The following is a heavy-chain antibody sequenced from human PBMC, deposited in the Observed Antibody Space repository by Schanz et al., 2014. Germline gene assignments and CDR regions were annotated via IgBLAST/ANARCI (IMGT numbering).Heavy chain of an antibody. D-gene: IGHD2-8*02. Sequence: VQLVESGGGVVRPGRSLRLSCAASGFTFNNYGMTWVRQAPGKGLEWVSVISGSGGGANYAESVKGRFTISLDDSEKALYLQMNNLRVDDTAVYYCARGTGAFDSWGQGTLVTVSS. CDR1: GFTFNNYG. CDR3: ARGTGAFDS. CDR2: ISGSGGGA. V-gene: IGHV3-23*04. J-gene: IGHJ4*02.